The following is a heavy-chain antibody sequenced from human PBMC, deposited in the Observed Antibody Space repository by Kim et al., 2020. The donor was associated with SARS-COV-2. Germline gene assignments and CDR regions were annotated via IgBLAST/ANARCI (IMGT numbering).Heavy chain of an antibody. Sequence: SETLSLTCAVYGGSFSGYYWSWILQPPGKGLEWIGEINHSGSTNYNPSLKSRVTISVDTSKNQFSLKLSSVTAADTAVYYCARIGSAVAVHEDAFDIWGQGTMVTVPS. CDR3: ARIGSAVAVHEDAFDI. J-gene: IGHJ3*02. CDR1: GGSFSGYY. CDR2: INHSGST. D-gene: IGHD6-19*01. V-gene: IGHV4-34*01.